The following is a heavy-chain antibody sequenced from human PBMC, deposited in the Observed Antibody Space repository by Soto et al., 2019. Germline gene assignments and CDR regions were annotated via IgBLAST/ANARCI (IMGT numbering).Heavy chain of an antibody. V-gene: IGHV3-33*01. CDR3: ARDDLFVDNGLDH. CDR2: INDGSEE. Sequence: QVQLVESGGGVVRPGTSLRLSCAATGFSFSAHGMHWVRQAPGKGLEWLAVINDGSEEGYADSVRGRFTISRDNARNMLYLHMDNLRAEDSALYYCARDDLFVDNGLDHWGQGTLVTVSS. CDR1: GFSFSAHG. D-gene: IGHD1-1*01. J-gene: IGHJ4*02.